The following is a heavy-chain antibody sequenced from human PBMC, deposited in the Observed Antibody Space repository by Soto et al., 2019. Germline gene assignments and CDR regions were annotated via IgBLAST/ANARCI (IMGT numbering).Heavy chain of an antibody. J-gene: IGHJ4*02. V-gene: IGHV1-18*01. CDR1: GYTFTSYG. CDR2: ISAYNGHI. D-gene: IGHD3-3*01. CDR3: ARDPRITTLGVVINPPFDS. Sequence: QVQLVQSGPEVKKPGASVKVSCKAAGYTFTSYGISWVRQAPGQGLEWMGWISAYNGHINYAQKFQGRVTMTTDTSTSTAYMELRSLRSDDTAVYYCARDPRITTLGVVINPPFDSWGQGTLVTVSS.